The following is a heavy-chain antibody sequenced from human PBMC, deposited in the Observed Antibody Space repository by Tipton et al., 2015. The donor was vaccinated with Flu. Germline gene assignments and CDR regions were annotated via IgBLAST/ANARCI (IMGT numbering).Heavy chain of an antibody. CDR3: AKSGGFDS. J-gene: IGHJ4*02. D-gene: IGHD1-26*01. CDR2: INQDGSEE. Sequence: GSLRLSCAASGFPFSEFWMHWVRQAPGKGLEWVAHINQDGSEESYVESVKGRFTISRDNSKDMLYLQMNSLRAEDTAVFYCAKSGGFDSWNQGALVIVSS. V-gene: IGHV3-7*01. CDR1: GFPFSEFW.